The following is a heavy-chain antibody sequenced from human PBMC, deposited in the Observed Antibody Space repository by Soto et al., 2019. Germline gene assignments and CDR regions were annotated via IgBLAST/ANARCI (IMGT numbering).Heavy chain of an antibody. Sequence: ASVKVSCKASCYTFSNFGFTWVRQAPGQGLEWMGWISAYNGNTDFAQKFQGRVTMTTDTSTSTAYMELWYLTSDDTAVYYCSRAGAYGSFYFFDYWGQGTLVTVSS. V-gene: IGHV1-18*01. J-gene: IGHJ4*02. CDR2: ISAYNGNT. CDR1: CYTFSNFG. D-gene: IGHD3-10*01. CDR3: SRAGAYGSFYFFDY.